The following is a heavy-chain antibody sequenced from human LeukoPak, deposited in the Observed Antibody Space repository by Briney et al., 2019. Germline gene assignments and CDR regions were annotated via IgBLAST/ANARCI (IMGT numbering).Heavy chain of an antibody. V-gene: IGHV3-48*03. Sequence: GGSLRLSCAASGFTFSSYEMNWVRQAPGKGLEWVSYISSRGSTISYADSVKGRFTISRDNAKNSLYLQMNTLRAEDTAVYYCAGYSSGWYSLFYWGQGTLVTVSS. CDR1: GFTFSSYE. J-gene: IGHJ4*02. CDR3: AGYSSGWYSLFY. CDR2: ISSRGSTI. D-gene: IGHD6-19*01.